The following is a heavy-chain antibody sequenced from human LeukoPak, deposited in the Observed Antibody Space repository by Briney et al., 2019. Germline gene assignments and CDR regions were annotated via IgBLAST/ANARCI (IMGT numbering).Heavy chain of an antibody. CDR1: GYSISSGYY. D-gene: IGHD6-19*01. CDR2: IYHSGST. V-gene: IGHV4-38-2*02. CDR3: ARGGGAVAVYFDY. J-gene: IGHJ4*02. Sequence: SETLSLTCTVSGYSISSGYYWGWIRQPPGKGLEWIGSIYHSGSTHYNPPLKSRVTISVDMSKNQFSLKLSSVTAADTAVYYCARGGGAVAVYFDYWGQGTLVTVSS.